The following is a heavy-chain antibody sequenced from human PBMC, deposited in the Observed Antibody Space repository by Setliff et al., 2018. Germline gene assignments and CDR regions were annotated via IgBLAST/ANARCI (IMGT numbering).Heavy chain of an antibody. CDR3: AHRPFYSFPYSNWFDP. V-gene: IGHV2-5*02. J-gene: IGHJ5*02. Sequence: SGPTLVNPTQTLTLTCTFSGFSLSTSGVGVGCIRQPPGKDLEWLALIYWDDGKRYSPSLKSRLTITKDTSKNQVVLTKTNMDPVDPATYYCAHRPFYSFPYSNWFDPWGQGTLVTVSS. CDR1: GFSLSTSGVG. CDR2: IYWDDGK. D-gene: IGHD4-4*01.